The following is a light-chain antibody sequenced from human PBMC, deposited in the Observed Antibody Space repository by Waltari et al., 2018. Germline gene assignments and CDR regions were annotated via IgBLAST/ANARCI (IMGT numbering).Light chain of an antibody. J-gene: IGKJ5*01. Sequence: DIGMTQTPLSLSVTPGQPGSISCKSSQSLLHRDGKTYLYWYLQKPGQSPPLLIYEVSRRFSGVPDRFSCSGSGTDFTLNISRVEAEDVGVYYCMQGIHLPITFGQGTRLEIK. CDR1: QSLLHRDGKTY. V-gene: IGKV2-29*03. CDR2: EVS. CDR3: MQGIHLPIT.